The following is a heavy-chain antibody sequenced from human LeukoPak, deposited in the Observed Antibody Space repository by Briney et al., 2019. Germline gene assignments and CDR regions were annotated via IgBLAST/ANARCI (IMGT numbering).Heavy chain of an antibody. V-gene: IGHV4-39*01. CDR1: GGSISSSSYY. J-gene: IGHJ4*02. D-gene: IGHD6-19*01. Sequence: PSETLSLTCTVSGGSISSSSYYWGWIRQPPGKGLEWIGSIYYSGSTYYNPSLKSRVAISVDTSKNQFSLKLSSVTAADTAVYYCARQQWLVNPFDYWGRGTLVTVSS. CDR2: IYYSGST. CDR3: ARQQWLVNPFDY.